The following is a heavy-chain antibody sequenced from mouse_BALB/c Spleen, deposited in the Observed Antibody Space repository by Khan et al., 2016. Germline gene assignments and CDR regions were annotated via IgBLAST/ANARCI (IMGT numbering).Heavy chain of an antibody. CDR2: INTYNDGT. CDR1: GYTFTSYV. D-gene: IGHD2-14*01. CDR3: ASRYDEAWVAY. V-gene: IGHV1S136*01. Sequence: VQLQQSGPELVKPGASVKISCKASGYTFTSYVMHWVKQKPGQGLEWIGYINTYNDGTTYNEKFKGKATLTSEKSSSTAYMELSSLTYEDSAVYYFASRYDEAWVAYWGQGNLVTVAA. J-gene: IGHJ3*01.